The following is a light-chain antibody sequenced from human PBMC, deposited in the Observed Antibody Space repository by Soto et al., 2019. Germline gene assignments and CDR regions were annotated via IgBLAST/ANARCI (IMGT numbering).Light chain of an antibody. CDR2: DAS. V-gene: IGKV3-11*01. CDR3: QPRSNSYT. CDR1: QSVSTS. J-gene: IGKJ2*01. Sequence: EIVVTQSPATLSVSPGERAILSCRASQSVSTSLAWYQQKSGQAPRLVIYDASHRATGIPSRFSGSGSGTDFTLTISSLEPEDFAVYYCQPRSNSYTFGQGTKLEIK.